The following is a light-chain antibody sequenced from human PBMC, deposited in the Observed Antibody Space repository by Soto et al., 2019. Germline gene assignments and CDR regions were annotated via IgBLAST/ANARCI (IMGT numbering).Light chain of an antibody. V-gene: IGKV1-5*01. CDR3: QQFQSFSQT. CDR1: ESIGTW. J-gene: IGKJ1*01. CDR2: DAS. Sequence: DIQMTQSPSTLSASVGDRVTITCRASESIGTWLAWYQQKPGKAPNLLIYDASSLQSGVPSRFSGRGSGTEFTLTISSLQPDDFATYYCQQFQSFSQTFGQGTKVDIK.